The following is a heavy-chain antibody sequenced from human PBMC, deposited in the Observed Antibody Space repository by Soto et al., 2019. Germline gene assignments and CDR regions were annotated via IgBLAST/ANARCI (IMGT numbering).Heavy chain of an antibody. V-gene: IGHV4-4*02. CDR3: AGGKFYAFDI. J-gene: IGHJ3*02. CDR1: GVSISIPNW. CDR2: IDHSGTT. Sequence: QVQLQESGPGLVKPSGTLSLTCAVSGVSISIPNWWAWVRQAPGKGLEWIGEIDHSGTTNYNPSLNSRVTISRARSKTQFSLRLTSVAAADTAVYFCAGGKFYAFDIWGQGTMVTVSS.